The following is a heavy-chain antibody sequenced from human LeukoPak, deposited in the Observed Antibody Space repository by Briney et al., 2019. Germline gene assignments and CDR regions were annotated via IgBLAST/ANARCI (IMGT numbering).Heavy chain of an antibody. D-gene: IGHD2-15*01. Sequence: GGSLRLSCAASGFTFSSYSMNWVRQAPGKGLEWVSSISSSSSYIYYADSVKGRFTISRDNAKNSLYLQMNSLRAEDTSVYYCARLLAAPNYYYGMDVWGKGTTVTVSS. V-gene: IGHV3-21*01. CDR2: ISSSSSYI. CDR3: ARLLAAPNYYYGMDV. J-gene: IGHJ6*04. CDR1: GFTFSSYS.